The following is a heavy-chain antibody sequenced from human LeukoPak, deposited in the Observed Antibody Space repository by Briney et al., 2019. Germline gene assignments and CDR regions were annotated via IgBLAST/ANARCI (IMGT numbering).Heavy chain of an antibody. CDR2: ISYSGSGT. V-gene: IGHV3-23*01. Sequence: PGGSLRLSCAASGFTFSSSAMAWVRHAPGKGLEWVSTISYSGSGTYYADSVKGRFTISRDNSKNTLYLQMNSLRAEDTAVYYCAKDRPTDAFDIWGQGTMVTVSS. CDR3: AKDRPTDAFDI. J-gene: IGHJ3*02. CDR1: GFTFSSSA.